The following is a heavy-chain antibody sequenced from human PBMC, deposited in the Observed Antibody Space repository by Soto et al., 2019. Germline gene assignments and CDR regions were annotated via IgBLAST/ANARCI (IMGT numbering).Heavy chain of an antibody. CDR3: ARVDAGGGFDY. CDR1: GGSISSYY. J-gene: IGHJ4*02. D-gene: IGHD3-9*01. CDR2: IYYSGST. V-gene: IGHV4-59*01. Sequence: PSETLSLTCTVSGGSISSYYWSWIRQPPGKGLEWIGYIYYSGSTNYNPSLKSRVTISVDTSKNQFSLKLSSVTAADTAVYYCARVDAGGGFDYWGQGTLVTVSS.